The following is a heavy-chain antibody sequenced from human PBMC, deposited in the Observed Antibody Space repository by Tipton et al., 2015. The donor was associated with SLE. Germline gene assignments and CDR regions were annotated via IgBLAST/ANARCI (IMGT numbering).Heavy chain of an antibody. Sequence: TLSLTCTVSGGSISSYYWSWIRQPPGKGLEWIGYIYYSGSTNYNPSLKSRVTISVDTSKNQFSLKLSSVTAADTAVYYCARGGVVGATLPFGYWGQGTLDTVSS. V-gene: IGHV4-59*01. CDR2: IYYSGST. CDR1: GGSISSYY. CDR3: ARGGVVGATLPFGY. J-gene: IGHJ4*02. D-gene: IGHD1-26*01.